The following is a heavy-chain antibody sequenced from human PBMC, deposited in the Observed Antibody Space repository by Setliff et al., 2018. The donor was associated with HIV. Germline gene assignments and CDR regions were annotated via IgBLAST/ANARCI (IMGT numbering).Heavy chain of an antibody. CDR1: GFTFRNYQ. CDR3: AKQYSMYYYYYMDV. V-gene: IGHV3-23*01. CDR2: ISIGSGGAI. D-gene: IGHD6-6*01. J-gene: IGHJ6*03. Sequence: GGSLRLSCAASGFTFRNYQMNWVRQAPGRGLEWVSSISIGSGGAIDYADSVKGRFTISSDNSKNTLYLQMNSLRAEDTAVYYCAKQYSMYYYYYMDVWGKGTTVTVSS.